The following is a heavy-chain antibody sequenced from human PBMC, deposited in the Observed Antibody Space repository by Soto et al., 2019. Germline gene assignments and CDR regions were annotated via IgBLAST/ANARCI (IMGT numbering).Heavy chain of an antibody. D-gene: IGHD2-8*01. Sequence: PSETLSLTCNVSGGSLKTYNWSWIRKLPGKGLEWIGYIYHSGSTNYNPSLQSRATISVDTSKNQSSLRLSSVKPADTAVYYCARVISAVGVHFDLRGQGTMFTVSS. J-gene: IGHJ4*02. CDR1: GGSLKTYN. CDR3: ARVISAVGVHFDL. V-gene: IGHV4-59*01. CDR2: IYHSGST.